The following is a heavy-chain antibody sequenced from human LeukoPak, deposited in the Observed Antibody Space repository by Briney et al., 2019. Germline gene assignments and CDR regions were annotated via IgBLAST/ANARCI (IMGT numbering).Heavy chain of an antibody. J-gene: IGHJ4*02. CDR2: IYTSGST. CDR3: ARGPLNMVRGVIGFDY. Sequence: SQTLSLTCTVSGGSIGSYYWSWIRQPAGKGLEWIGRIYTSGSTSYNPSLKSRVTMSVDTSKNQFSLKLSSVTAADTAVYYCARGPLNMVRGVIGFDYWGQGTLVTVSS. D-gene: IGHD3-10*01. CDR1: GGSIGSYY. V-gene: IGHV4-4*07.